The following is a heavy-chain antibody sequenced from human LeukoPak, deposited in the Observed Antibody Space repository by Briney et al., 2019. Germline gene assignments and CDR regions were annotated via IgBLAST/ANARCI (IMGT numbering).Heavy chain of an antibody. CDR1: GFTFSSYA. CDR3: ARDEDPYSISWYLFDY. J-gene: IGHJ4*02. D-gene: IGHD6-13*01. CDR2: ITSSGTYR. V-gene: IGHV3-23*01. Sequence: GGSLRLSCAASGFTFSSYAMSWVRQAPGKGLEWVWGITSSGTYRYYAGSVKGRFTISRDNSKDTLYLEMNSLRAEDTAIYYCARDEDPYSISWYLFDYWGQGTLVAVS.